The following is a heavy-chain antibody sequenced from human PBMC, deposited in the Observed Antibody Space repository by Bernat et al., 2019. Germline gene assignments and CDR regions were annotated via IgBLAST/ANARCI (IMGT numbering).Heavy chain of an antibody. D-gene: IGHD4-17*01. CDR2: ISGSGGST. Sequence: QLVESRGGLVQPGGSLRLSCAASGFTFSDHAISWVRQAPGKGLEWVSAISGSGGSTYYADSVKGRFTISRDNSKNALYLQMNSLKAEDTAVYYCAKDRASDYGLSYFDYWGQGTLVTVSS. V-gene: IGHV3-23*04. CDR3: AKDRASDYGLSYFDY. J-gene: IGHJ4*02. CDR1: GFTFSDHA.